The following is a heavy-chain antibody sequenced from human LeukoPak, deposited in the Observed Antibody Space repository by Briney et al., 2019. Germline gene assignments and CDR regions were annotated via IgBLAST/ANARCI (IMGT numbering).Heavy chain of an antibody. CDR3: ARRAHYGMPI. CDR2: FYYDGTT. D-gene: IGHD2-2*01. Sequence: SETLSLTCTVSGASFSSSSYYWAWIRRPPGKGLEWIGSFYYDGTTYYNPSLKSRATVFVDTSKNQFSLRLTSASAADTAAYYCARRAHYGMPIWGRGHWSPSLQ. V-gene: IGHV4-39*01. CDR1: GASFSSSSYY. J-gene: IGHJ3*02.